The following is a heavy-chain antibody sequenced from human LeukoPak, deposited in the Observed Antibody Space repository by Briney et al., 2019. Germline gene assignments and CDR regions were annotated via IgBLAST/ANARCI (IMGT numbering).Heavy chain of an antibody. D-gene: IGHD4-11*01. CDR2: ISGYSGNT. Sequence: ASVKVSCKASRGTFSSYAISWVRQAPGQGLEWMGWISGYSGNTNYAQKFQGRVTMITDTSTSIAYMEVRSLRSDDTAVYYCARGGMTPVTTTKDYWGQGTLVTVSS. J-gene: IGHJ4*02. V-gene: IGHV1-18*01. CDR3: ARGGMTPVTTTKDY. CDR1: RGTFSSYA.